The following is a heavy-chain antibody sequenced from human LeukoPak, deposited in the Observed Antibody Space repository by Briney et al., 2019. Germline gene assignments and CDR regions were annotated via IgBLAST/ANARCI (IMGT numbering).Heavy chain of an antibody. V-gene: IGHV3-30*02. CDR2: IRYDGSNK. Sequence: PGGSLRLSCAASGFTFSSYGMHWVRQAPGKGLEWVAFIRYDGSNKYYADSVKGRFTISRDNSKNTLYLQMNSLRAEDTAVYYCAKARGAGSMVRGVITNWGQGTLVTVSS. D-gene: IGHD3-10*01. J-gene: IGHJ4*02. CDR1: GFTFSSYG. CDR3: AKARGAGSMVRGVITN.